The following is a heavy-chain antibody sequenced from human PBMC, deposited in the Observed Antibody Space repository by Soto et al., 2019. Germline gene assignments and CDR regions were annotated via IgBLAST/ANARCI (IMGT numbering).Heavy chain of an antibody. J-gene: IGHJ5*02. CDR2: IYHSGST. CDR1: GGSISSGGYS. D-gene: IGHD2-21*02. V-gene: IGHV4-30-2*01. CDR3: ARVWGPYWGGDCYPPPPNWFDP. Sequence: QLQLQESGSGLVKPSQTLSLTCAVSGGSISSGGYSWSWIRQPPGKGLEWIGYIYHSGSTYYNPSLQSRVTISGDRSKNRFSLKLSSVTAADTAVYYCARVWGPYWGGDCYPPPPNWFDPWGQGTLVTVSS.